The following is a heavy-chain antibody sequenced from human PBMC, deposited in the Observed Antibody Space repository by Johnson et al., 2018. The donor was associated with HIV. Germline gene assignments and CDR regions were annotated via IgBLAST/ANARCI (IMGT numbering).Heavy chain of an antibody. Sequence: VQLVESGGGLVQPGGSLRLSCAASGFTFSTYAMHWVRQAPGKGLEYVSAISSNGGSTYYANSVKGRFTISRDNSKNTLYLQMGSLRAEDMAVYYCARAGLTYTLDAFDIWGQVTLVTVSS. J-gene: IGHJ3*02. CDR1: GFTFSTYA. CDR3: ARAGLTYTLDAFDI. V-gene: IGHV3-64*01. CDR2: ISSNGGST. D-gene: IGHD3-16*01.